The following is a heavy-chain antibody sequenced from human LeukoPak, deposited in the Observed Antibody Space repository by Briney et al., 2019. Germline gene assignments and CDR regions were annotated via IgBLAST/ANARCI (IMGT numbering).Heavy chain of an antibody. D-gene: IGHD1-26*01. CDR2: ISYTGTYI. V-gene: IGHV3-21*04. CDR3: VRDRGTYRPIDY. CDR1: GFTLSSYW. J-gene: IGHJ4*02. Sequence: PGGSLRLSCAASGFTLSSYWMSWVRQAPGKGLEWVSSISYTGTYIYYADSVKGRFTISRDNAQNSLYLQMNSLRAEDTAIYYCVRDRGTYRPIDYWGQGTLVTVSS.